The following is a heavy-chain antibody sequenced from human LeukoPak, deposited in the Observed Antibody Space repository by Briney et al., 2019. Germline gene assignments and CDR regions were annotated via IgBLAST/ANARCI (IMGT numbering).Heavy chain of an antibody. CDR1: GGSISSGDYY. V-gene: IGHV4-30-4*02. CDR3: ARMRQQPYYYYHYMDV. CDR2: IYYSGST. D-gene: IGHD6-13*01. J-gene: IGHJ6*03. Sequence: SETLSLTCTVSGGSISSGDYYWSWIRQPPGKGLEWIGYIYYSGSTYYNPSLKSRVTISVDTSKNQFSLNLSSVTAADTAVYYCARMRQQPYYYYHYMDVWGKGTTVTVSS.